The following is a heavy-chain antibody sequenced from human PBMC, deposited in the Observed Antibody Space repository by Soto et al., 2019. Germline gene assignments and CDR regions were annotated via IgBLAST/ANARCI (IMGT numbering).Heavy chain of an antibody. V-gene: IGHV1-18*01. D-gene: IGHD3-10*01. CDR1: GDTFTNFG. CDR2: IATYNSNS. Sequence: HLVQSGPEVRKPGASITVSCKTFGDTFTNFGLSWVRQAPGQGLEWMGWIATYNSNSNFAQKFQGRLTLTTDTATSTAYMELKSLGYDDTAVYYCARVLRGVVNWFDPWGQGTLVTVSS. J-gene: IGHJ5*02. CDR3: ARVLRGVVNWFDP.